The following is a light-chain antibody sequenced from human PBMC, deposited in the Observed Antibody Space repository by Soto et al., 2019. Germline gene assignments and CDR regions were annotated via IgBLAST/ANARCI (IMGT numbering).Light chain of an antibody. CDR2: EAS. V-gene: IGLV2-23*01. CDR3: CSYAGSSTYV. J-gene: IGLJ1*01. Sequence: QSVLTQPASVSGSPGQSITISCTGTSSDVGSYNLVSWYQQHPGKAPKLIIYEASKRPSGVSNRFSGSKSGNTASLTISGLQAEDEADYYCCSYAGSSTYVFGTGTKVTVL. CDR1: SSDVGSYNL.